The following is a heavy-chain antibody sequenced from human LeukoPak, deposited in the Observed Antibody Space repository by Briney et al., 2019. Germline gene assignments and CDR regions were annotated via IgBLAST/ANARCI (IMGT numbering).Heavy chain of an antibody. CDR2: IIPILGIA. D-gene: IGHD3-10*01. CDR1: GGTFSSYA. CDR3: ARDPYQPHLVTMVRGQYGMDV. V-gene: IGHV1-69*10. Sequence: ASVKVSCKASGGTFSSYAISWVRQAPGQGLEWMGGIIPILGIANYAQKFQGRVTITADKSTSTAYMELSSLRSEDTAVYYCARDPYQPHLVTMVRGQYGMDVWGQGTTVTVSS. J-gene: IGHJ6*02.